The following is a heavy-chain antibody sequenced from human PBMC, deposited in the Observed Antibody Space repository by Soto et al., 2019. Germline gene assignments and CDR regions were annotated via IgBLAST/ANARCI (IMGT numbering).Heavy chain of an antibody. CDR3: ARQAGGGRHYYGMDV. CDR2: IFYSGST. J-gene: IGHJ6*02. V-gene: IGHV4-39*01. D-gene: IGHD2-15*01. Sequence: ETLSLTCTVSGGSISSNSYFWGWIRQPPGKGLEWIANIFYSGSTYYNPSLKSRITISVDTSKNQFSLRLSSVTAADTAVYYCARQAGGGRHYYGMDVWGQGTTVTVSS. CDR1: GGSISSNSYF.